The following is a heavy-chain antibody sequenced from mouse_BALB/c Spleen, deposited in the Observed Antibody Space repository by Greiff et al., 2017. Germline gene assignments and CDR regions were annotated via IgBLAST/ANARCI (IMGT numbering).Heavy chain of an antibody. D-gene: IGHD2-5*01. CDR1: GFSFTGYG. Sequence: VKLMESGPGLVAPSQSLSISCTVSGFSFTGYGVHWVRQPPGKGLEWLGMIWGDGSTDYNSALKSRLSISKDNSKSHVFLKMNSLQTDDTARYYCARGVYCSNYMAYWGQGTLVTVSA. CDR2: IWGDGST. CDR3: ARGVYCSNYMAY. J-gene: IGHJ3*01. V-gene: IGHV2-6-7*01.